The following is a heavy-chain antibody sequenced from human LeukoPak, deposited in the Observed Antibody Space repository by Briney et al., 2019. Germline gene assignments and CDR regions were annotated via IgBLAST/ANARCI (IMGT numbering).Heavy chain of an antibody. CDR2: ISATGGST. V-gene: IGHV3-23*01. CDR1: GFTFSSYA. CDR3: AKRDRRSGPLDC. Sequence: GGSLRLSCAASGFTFSSYAMSWVRQAPGKGLEWVSVISATGGSTYYADSVKGRLTISRDNSKNMLYLQMNSLRAEDTAVYYCAKRDRRSGPLDCWGQGALVTVSS. J-gene: IGHJ4*02. D-gene: IGHD3-10*01.